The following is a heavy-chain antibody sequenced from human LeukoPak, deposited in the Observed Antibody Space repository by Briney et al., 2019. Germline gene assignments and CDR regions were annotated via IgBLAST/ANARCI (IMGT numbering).Heavy chain of an antibody. CDR3: AKGSTSWYAGPSDY. Sequence: GGSLRLSCAASGFTLSSYAMSWVRQAPGKGLEWVSGISGSGGSTYYAASAKGRFTISRDNSKNTLYLQMNSLRAEDTAVYYCAKGSTSWYAGPSDYWGQGTLVTVSS. J-gene: IGHJ4*02. V-gene: IGHV3-23*01. CDR1: GFTLSSYA. CDR2: ISGSGGST. D-gene: IGHD6-13*01.